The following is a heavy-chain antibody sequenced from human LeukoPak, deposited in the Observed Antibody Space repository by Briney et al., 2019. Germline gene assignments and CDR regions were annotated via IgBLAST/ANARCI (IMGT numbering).Heavy chain of an antibody. D-gene: IGHD3-16*02. CDR3: ARVYDYVWGSYRDPYFDY. CDR1: GFTVSSNY. CDR2: IYTAGTR. J-gene: IGHJ4*02. Sequence: GGSLRLSCTASGFTVSSNYMTWVRQAPGKGLEWVSVIYTAGTRYYADSVRGRFTISRDSSKNTLYLQMNDLGVEDTAAYYCARVYDYVWGSYRDPYFDYWGQGTLVTVSS. V-gene: IGHV3-66*02.